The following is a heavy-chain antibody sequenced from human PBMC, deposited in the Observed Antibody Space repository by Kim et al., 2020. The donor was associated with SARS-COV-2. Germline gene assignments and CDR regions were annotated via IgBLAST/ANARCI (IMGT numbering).Heavy chain of an antibody. CDR3: AKDLSLAARLPEEPRDNWFDP. Sequence: GGSLRLSCAASGFTFSSYAMSWVRQAPGKGLEWVSAISGSGGSTYYADSVKGRFTISRDNSKNTLYLQMNSLRAEDTAVYYCAKDLSLAARLPEEPRDNWFDPWGQGTLVTVSS. CDR2: ISGSGGST. D-gene: IGHD6-6*01. CDR1: GFTFSSYA. J-gene: IGHJ5*02. V-gene: IGHV3-23*01.